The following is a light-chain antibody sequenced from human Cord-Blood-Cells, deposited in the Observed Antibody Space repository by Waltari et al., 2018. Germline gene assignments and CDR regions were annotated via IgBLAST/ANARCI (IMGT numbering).Light chain of an antibody. Sequence: SYVLTQPPSVSVAPGKPARITCGGNNIGSKSVHWYQQKPGQAPVLVIYYDSDRPSGIPERCSGSNSGNTATLTISRVEAGDEADYYCQVWDSSSDHWVFGGGTKLTVL. CDR1: NIGSKS. J-gene: IGLJ3*02. CDR3: QVWDSSSDHWV. V-gene: IGLV3-21*04. CDR2: YDS.